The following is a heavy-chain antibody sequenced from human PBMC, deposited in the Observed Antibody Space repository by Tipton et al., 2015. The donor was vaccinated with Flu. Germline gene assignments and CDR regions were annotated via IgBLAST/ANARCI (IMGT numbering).Heavy chain of an antibody. CDR2: IYYSGST. Sequence: TLSLTCTVSGGSISSSSYYWGWIRQPPGKGLEWIGSIYYSGSTYYNPSLKSRVTISVDTSKNQFSLKLSSVTAADTAVYYCATLLLRSAFDTWGQGTMVTVSS. CDR1: GGSISSSSYY. CDR3: ATLLLRSAFDT. D-gene: IGHD2-15*01. V-gene: IGHV4-39*07. J-gene: IGHJ3*02.